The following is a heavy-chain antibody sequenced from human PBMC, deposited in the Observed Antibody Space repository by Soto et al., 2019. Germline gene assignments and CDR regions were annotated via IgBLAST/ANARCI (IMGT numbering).Heavy chain of an antibody. Sequence: AGGSLRLSCAASGFSFSDYAMSWVRQAPGKGLEWVSVISESGGSTHYADSVRGRFTVSRDNSKNSLSLRMNSLRDEDTAAYFCAKRSPYSSGWYSPIFDYWGQGALVTVSS. D-gene: IGHD6-13*01. V-gene: IGHV3-23*01. CDR3: AKRSPYSSGWYSPIFDY. CDR1: GFSFSDYA. J-gene: IGHJ4*02. CDR2: ISESGGST.